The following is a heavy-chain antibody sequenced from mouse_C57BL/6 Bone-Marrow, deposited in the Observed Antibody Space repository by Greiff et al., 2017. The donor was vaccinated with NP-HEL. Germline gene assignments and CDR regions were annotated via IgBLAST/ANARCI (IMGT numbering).Heavy chain of an antibody. CDR1: GFTFSDYY. Sequence: EVHLVESGGGLVQPGGSLKLSCAASGFTFSDYYMYWVRQTPEKRLEWVAYISNGGGSTYYPDTVKGRFTISRDNAKNTLYLQMSRLKSEDTAMYYCARENWAPYAMDYWGQGTSVTVSS. V-gene: IGHV5-12*01. CDR2: ISNGGGST. D-gene: IGHD4-1*01. CDR3: ARENWAPYAMDY. J-gene: IGHJ4*01.